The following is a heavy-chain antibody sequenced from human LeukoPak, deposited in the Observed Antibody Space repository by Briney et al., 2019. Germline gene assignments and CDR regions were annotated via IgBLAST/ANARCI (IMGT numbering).Heavy chain of an antibody. J-gene: IGHJ4*02. V-gene: IGHV3-30*02. Sequence: GGSLRLSCAASGFTFSSYGMHWVRQAPGKGLEGVAFIRYDGSKKYYADSVKGRFTISRDNSKNTLYLQMNSLRAEDTAVYYCAKDMVTIFGVVIGDYWGQGTLVTVSS. D-gene: IGHD3-3*01. CDR1: GFTFSSYG. CDR3: AKDMVTIFGVVIGDY. CDR2: IRYDGSKK.